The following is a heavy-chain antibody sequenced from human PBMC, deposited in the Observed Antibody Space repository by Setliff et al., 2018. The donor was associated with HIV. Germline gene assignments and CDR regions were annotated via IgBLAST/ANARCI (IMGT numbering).Heavy chain of an antibody. CDR2: IYTSGST. CDR3: ARQERYCTSADCYRYFNY. CDR1: GGSISTYY. V-gene: IGHV4-4*09. J-gene: IGHJ4*02. D-gene: IGHD2-2*02. Sequence: SETLSLTCTVSGGSISTYYWTWIRQPPGNGLEWIGYIYTSGSTSYTPSLKSRLTISLDTSKNQFSLKLSSVTAADTAVYYCARQERYCTSADCYRYFNYWGQGTLVTVSS.